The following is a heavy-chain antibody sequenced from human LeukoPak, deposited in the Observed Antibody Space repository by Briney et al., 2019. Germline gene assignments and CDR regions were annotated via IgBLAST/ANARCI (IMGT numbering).Heavy chain of an antibody. Sequence: SETLSLTCTVSGGSISSYYWSWIRQPPGKGLEWIGNIYYSGSTNYNPSLKSRVTISVDTSKNQFSLKLSSVTAADPAVYYCTRGSIAYYYMDVWGKGTTVTISS. D-gene: IGHD3-22*01. V-gene: IGHV4-59*01. CDR1: GGSISSYY. CDR3: TRGSIAYYYMDV. J-gene: IGHJ6*03. CDR2: IYYSGST.